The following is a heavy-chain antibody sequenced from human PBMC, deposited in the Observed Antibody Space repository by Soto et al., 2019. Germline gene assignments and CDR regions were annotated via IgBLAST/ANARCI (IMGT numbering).Heavy chain of an antibody. CDR3: VRDRGYTGYDLQY. D-gene: IGHD5-12*01. V-gene: IGHV3-48*02. CDR2: INSGSSTI. Sequence: EVQLVESGGGLLKPGGSLRLSCAASGFPFSSYAMNWVRQAPGKGLEWVSYINSGSSTIYYADSAKGRFTISRDNAKNSLYLQMYSLRDEDTAVYFCVRDRGYTGYDLQYWGQGALVAVSS. J-gene: IGHJ4*02. CDR1: GFPFSSYA.